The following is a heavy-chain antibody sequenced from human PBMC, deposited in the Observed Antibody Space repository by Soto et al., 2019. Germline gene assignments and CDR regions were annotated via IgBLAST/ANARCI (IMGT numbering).Heavy chain of an antibody. Sequence: SQTLSPTCVLSGDSVSSNGACWNWIRQSPSRGLQWLGRIYYRSKWFHDYAASVESRMAINPDTSRNQFSLQLNYVTPEDTAVYYCARVHCSAGTCLDGLDFWGQGTTVTVSS. CDR2: IYYRSKWFH. V-gene: IGHV6-1*01. J-gene: IGHJ6*02. CDR1: GDSVSSNGAC. D-gene: IGHD2-15*01. CDR3: ARVHCSAGTCLDGLDF.